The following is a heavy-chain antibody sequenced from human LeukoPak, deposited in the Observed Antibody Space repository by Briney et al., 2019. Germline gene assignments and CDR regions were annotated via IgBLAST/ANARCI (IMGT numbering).Heavy chain of an antibody. J-gene: IGHJ4*02. CDR1: GGTFSSYA. CDR3: ARVDDYYDSSGLTDDY. CDR2: ITPILGIA. V-gene: IGHV1-69*04. Sequence: SVKVSCKASGGTFSSYAISWVRQAPGQGLEWMGRITPILGIANYAQKFQGRVTITADKSTSTAYMELSSLRSEDTAVYYCARVDDYYDSSGLTDDYWGQGTLVTVSS. D-gene: IGHD3-22*01.